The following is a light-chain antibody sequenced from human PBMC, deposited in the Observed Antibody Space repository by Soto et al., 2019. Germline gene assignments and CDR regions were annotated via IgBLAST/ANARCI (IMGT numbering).Light chain of an antibody. CDR1: QGINSY. Sequence: DLPLTQSPSFLSASVGDRVTITCRASQGINSYLAWYQQKPGKAPKLLIYAASTLQSGVTSRFSGSGSGTEFTLTLSSLQPEDFATYYCQQLYSYPWTFGQGTKVEIK. V-gene: IGKV1-9*01. CDR3: QQLYSYPWT. CDR2: AAS. J-gene: IGKJ1*01.